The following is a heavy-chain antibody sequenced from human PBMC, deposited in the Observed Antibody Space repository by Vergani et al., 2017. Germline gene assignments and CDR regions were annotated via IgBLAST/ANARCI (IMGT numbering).Heavy chain of an antibody. CDR3: ARPSSSLGDGMDV. J-gene: IGHJ6*02. D-gene: IGHD6-6*01. Sequence: QVQLQQWGAGLLKPSETLSLTCFASGGSISSSDYYWGWIRQPPGRGLEWIGSIYYSGFTYYNPSLKSRLTISVDTSKNRFSLRLSSVTAADTAVYYCARPSSSLGDGMDVWGQGTTVTVS. V-gene: IGHV4-39*01. CDR2: IYYSGFT. CDR1: GGSISSSDYY.